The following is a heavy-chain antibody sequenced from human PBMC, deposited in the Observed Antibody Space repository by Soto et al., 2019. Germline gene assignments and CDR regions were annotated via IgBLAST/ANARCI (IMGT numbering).Heavy chain of an antibody. CDR3: ARGDSTDCSNGVGSVFYNNGMDV. CDR2: INPKSGGT. V-gene: IGHV1-2*04. Sequence: GASVKVSCKASGYSFTDYHIHWVRQAPGQGLEWLGRINPKSGGTSTAQKFQGWVTMTTDTSISTASMELTRLTSDDPAIHYCARGDSTDCSNGVGSVFYNNGMDVSGRGTTGTVSS. J-gene: IGHJ6*02. CDR1: GYSFTDYH. D-gene: IGHD2-8*01.